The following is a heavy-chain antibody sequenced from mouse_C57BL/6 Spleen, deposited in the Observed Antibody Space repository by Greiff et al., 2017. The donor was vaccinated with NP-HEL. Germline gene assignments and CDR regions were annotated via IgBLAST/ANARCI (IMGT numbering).Heavy chain of an antibody. J-gene: IGHJ4*01. Sequence: DVQLVESGGGLVKPGGSLKLSCAASGFTFSDYGMHWVRQAPEKGLEWVAYISSGSSTIYYADTVKGRFTISRDNAKNTLFLQMTSLRSEDTAMYYCASSTFYYAMDYWGQGTSVTVSS. CDR3: ASSTFYYAMDY. CDR2: ISSGSSTI. CDR1: GFTFSDYG. V-gene: IGHV5-17*01.